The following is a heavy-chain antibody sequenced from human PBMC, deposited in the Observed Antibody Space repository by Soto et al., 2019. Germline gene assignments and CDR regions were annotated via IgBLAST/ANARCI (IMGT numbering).Heavy chain of an antibody. CDR3: ARDSGYDYTIYYGMDV. Sequence: PGGSLRLSCAASGFTVSSNYMSWVRQAPGKGLEWVSVIYSGGSTYYADPVKGRFTISRDNSKNTLYLQMNSLRAEDTAVYYCARDSGYDYTIYYGMDVWGQGTTVTVSS. J-gene: IGHJ6*02. D-gene: IGHD5-12*01. CDR1: GFTVSSNY. V-gene: IGHV3-53*01. CDR2: IYSGGST.